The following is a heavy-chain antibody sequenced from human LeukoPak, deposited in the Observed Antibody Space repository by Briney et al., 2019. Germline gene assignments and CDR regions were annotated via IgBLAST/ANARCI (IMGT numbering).Heavy chain of an antibody. V-gene: IGHV4-61*02. J-gene: IGHJ4*02. CDR3: ARTSWGQLLDFDY. CDR1: GGSISSGSYY. CDR2: IYTSGST. D-gene: IGHD2-21*01. Sequence: SETLSLTCTVSGGSISSGSYYWSWIRQPAGKGLEWIGRIYTSGSTNYNPSLKSRVTISVDTSKNQFSLKLSSVTAADTAVYYCARTSWGQLLDFDYWGQGTLVTVSP.